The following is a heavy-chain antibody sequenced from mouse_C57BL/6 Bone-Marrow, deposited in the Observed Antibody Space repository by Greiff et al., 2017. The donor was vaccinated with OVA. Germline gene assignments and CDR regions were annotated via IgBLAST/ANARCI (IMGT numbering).Heavy chain of an antibody. CDR2: INPSTGGT. CDR3: EPLAYYAMDY. V-gene: IGHV1-42*01. D-gene: IGHD3-1*01. J-gene: IGHJ4*01. Sequence: EVKLMESGPELVKPGASVKISCKASGYSFTGYYMNWVKQSPEKSLEWIGEINPSTGGTTYNQKFKAKATLTVDKSSSTAYMQRKSLTAEDSAVYYCEPLAYYAMDYWGQGTSVTVSS. CDR1: GYSFTGYY.